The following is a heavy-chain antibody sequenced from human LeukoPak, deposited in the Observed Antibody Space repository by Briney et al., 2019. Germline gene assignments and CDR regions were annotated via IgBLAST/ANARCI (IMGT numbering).Heavy chain of an antibody. Sequence: GGSLRLSCAASGFTFSSYSMNWVRQAPGKGLEWVSYISSSSSNIYYADSVRGRFTISRDNARNSLYLQMNSLRDEDTAVYYCARNLLNAFDIWGQGTMVTVSS. CDR1: GFTFSSYS. V-gene: IGHV3-48*02. J-gene: IGHJ3*02. CDR3: ARNLLNAFDI. CDR2: ISSSSSNI.